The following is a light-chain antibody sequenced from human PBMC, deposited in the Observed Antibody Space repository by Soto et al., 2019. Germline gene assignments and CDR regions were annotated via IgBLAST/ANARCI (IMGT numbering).Light chain of an antibody. V-gene: IGKV1-39*01. CDR1: QSITTY. CDR3: QQSYGSLHT. Sequence: DIQMTQSPYSLSASIGDRVTITCRASQSITTYLNWYQQKPGKAPKLLIYAASSLQGGVPSRFSGSGYGTDFTLTITSLQPEDIASYYCQQSYGSLHTFGQGTKLEIK. J-gene: IGKJ2*01. CDR2: AAS.